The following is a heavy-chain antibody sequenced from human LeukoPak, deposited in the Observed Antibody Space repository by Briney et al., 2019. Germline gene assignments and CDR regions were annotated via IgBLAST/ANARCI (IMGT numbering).Heavy chain of an antibody. D-gene: IGHD3-10*01. CDR2: IYYSGST. V-gene: IGHV4-59*01. Sequence: SETLSLTCTVSGGSISSYYWSWIRQPPGKGLEWIGYIYYSGSTNYNPSLKSRVTISLDTSKSQFSLKLSSVTAADTAVYYCARLSEVGSGSYHGPNFDYWGQGTLVTVSS. CDR3: ARLSEVGSGSYHGPNFDY. J-gene: IGHJ4*02. CDR1: GGSISSYY.